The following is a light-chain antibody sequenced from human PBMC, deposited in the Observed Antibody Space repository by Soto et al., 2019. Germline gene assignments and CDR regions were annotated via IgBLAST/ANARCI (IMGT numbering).Light chain of an antibody. J-gene: IGLJ2*01. Sequence: QSALTQPASVSGSPGQSITISCTGSSSDVGGYNYVSWYQHHPGKAPKLIIYEVNDRPSGVSNRFSGSKSGSTASLTISGLQADDESDYYCSSFTSGGTWVFGGGTKLTVL. CDR1: SSDVGGYNY. CDR3: SSFTSGGTWV. CDR2: EVN. V-gene: IGLV2-14*01.